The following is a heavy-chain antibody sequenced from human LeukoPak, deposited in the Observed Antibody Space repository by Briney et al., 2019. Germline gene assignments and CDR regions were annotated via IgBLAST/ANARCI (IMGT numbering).Heavy chain of an antibody. D-gene: IGHD1-26*01. CDR2: IYYRGST. V-gene: IGHV4-39*01. CDR3: ASPGVGATVAFDI. J-gene: IGHJ3*02. CDR1: GGSISSSSYY. Sequence: SETLSLTCTVSGGSISSSSYYWGWIRQPPGKGLEWIGYIYYRGSTYYNPSLKSRVTISVDTSKNQFSLKLSSVTAADTAVYYCASPGVGATVAFDIWGQGTMVTVSS.